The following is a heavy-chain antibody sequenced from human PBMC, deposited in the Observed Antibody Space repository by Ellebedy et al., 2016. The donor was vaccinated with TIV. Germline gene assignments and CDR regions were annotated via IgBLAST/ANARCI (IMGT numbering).Heavy chain of an antibody. D-gene: IGHD3-3*02. CDR3: ARGPLLARTHGQSAEDRGPFDY. Sequence: ASVKVSCXASGYTFTSYYMHWVRQAPGQGLEWMGIINPSGGSTSYAQKFQGRVTMTRDTSTSTVYMELSSLRSEDTAVYYCARGPLLARTHGQSAEDRGPFDYWGQGTLVTVSS. CDR2: INPSGGST. V-gene: IGHV1-46*01. J-gene: IGHJ4*02. CDR1: GYTFTSYY.